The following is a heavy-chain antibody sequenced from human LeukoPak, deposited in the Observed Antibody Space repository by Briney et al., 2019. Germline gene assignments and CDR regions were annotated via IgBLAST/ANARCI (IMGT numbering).Heavy chain of an antibody. V-gene: IGHV3-7*01. Sequence: GGSLRLSCTASGFTFSGHWMSWVRQAPGKGLEWVANINQGGSDKYYVDSVKGRFTISRDNANNLLYLQMNSLRGEDTAVYYCTRDRSRAEDDWGQGTLVTVSS. CDR2: INQGGSDK. CDR3: TRDRSRAEDD. D-gene: IGHD1-14*01. CDR1: GFTFSGHW. J-gene: IGHJ4*02.